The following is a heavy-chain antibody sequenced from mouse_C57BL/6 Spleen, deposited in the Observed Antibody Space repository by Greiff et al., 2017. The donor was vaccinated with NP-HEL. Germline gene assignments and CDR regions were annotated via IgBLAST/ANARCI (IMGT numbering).Heavy chain of an antibody. CDR2: IDPENGDT. V-gene: IGHV14-4*01. CDR3: TTWGYAMDY. Sequence: EVQLLQSGAELVRPGASVKLSCTASGFNIKDDYMHWVKQRPEQGLEWIGWIDPENGDTEYASKFQGKATITADTSSNTAYLQLSSLTSEDTAVYYCTTWGYAMDYWGQGTSVTVSS. CDR1: GFNIKDDY. J-gene: IGHJ4*01.